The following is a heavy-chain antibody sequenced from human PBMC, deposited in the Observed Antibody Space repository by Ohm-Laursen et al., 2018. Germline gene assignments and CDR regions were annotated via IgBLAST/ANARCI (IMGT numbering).Heavy chain of an antibody. CDR1: GFTFTRHG. V-gene: IGHV3-30*03. Sequence: SLRLSCAASGFTFTRHGMHWVRQAPGKALEWVALISYDGGNKYYADFVRGRFTISRDQSKNTMFLQMSNLSFDDTAIYYCARDDSERLYYNYGLDVWGQGTTVTVSS. D-gene: IGHD1-1*01. CDR3: ARDDSERLYYNYGLDV. CDR2: ISYDGGNK. J-gene: IGHJ6*02.